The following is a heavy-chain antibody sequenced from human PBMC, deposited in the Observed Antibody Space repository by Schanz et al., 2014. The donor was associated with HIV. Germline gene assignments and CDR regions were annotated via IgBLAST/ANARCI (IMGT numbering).Heavy chain of an antibody. J-gene: IGHJ3*02. D-gene: IGHD3-22*01. Sequence: EVQLVESGGGLVQPGGSLRLSCEASGFTFRSFWMSWVRQVPGKGLEWVANINQDGSEKNYVESVEGRFTISRDNTKNILYLQMNSLRVEDTGVYYCVKEKTYYFDSSGQSLPNGAFDIWGQGTKVTVSS. CDR3: VKEKTYYFDSSGQSLPNGAFDI. CDR2: INQDGSEK. CDR1: GFTFRSFW. V-gene: IGHV3-7*01.